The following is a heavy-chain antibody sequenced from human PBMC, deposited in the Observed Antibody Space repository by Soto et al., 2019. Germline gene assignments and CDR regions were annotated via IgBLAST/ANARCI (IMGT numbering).Heavy chain of an antibody. CDR1: GYTFTNYY. J-gene: IGHJ4*02. D-gene: IGHD4-17*01. Sequence: ASVKVCCKASGYTFTNYYMHWVRQGPGQGLEWMGIINPSGGSPTFAENFQGRVTMTRDTSTSTVYMELSSLRSEDSAVYYCARGYLSTVTTYGYFDYWGQGTLVTVS. CDR2: INPSGGSP. V-gene: IGHV1-46*03. CDR3: ARGYLSTVTTYGYFDY.